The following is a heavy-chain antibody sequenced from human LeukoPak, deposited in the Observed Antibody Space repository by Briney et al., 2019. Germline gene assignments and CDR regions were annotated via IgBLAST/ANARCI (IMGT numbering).Heavy chain of an antibody. J-gene: IGHJ4*02. D-gene: IGHD4-17*01. CDR2: ISGSGGST. V-gene: IGHV3-23*01. Sequence: GGSLRLSCAASGFTFSSYAMSWVRQAPGKGLEWVSAISGSGGSTYYADSVKGRFTISRDNSKNTLYLQMNSLRAEDTAVYYCAEAGYGDYEGFDYWGQGTLVTVSS. CDR3: AEAGYGDYEGFDY. CDR1: GFTFSSYA.